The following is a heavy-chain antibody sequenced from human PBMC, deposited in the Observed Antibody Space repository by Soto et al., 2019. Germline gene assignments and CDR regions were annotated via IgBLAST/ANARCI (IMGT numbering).Heavy chain of an antibody. J-gene: IGHJ6*02. CDR1: GGSISGGDYC. CDR2: IYYSGST. Sequence: SETLSLTCAVSGGSISGGDYCWTWIRQHPGKGLEWMGHIYYSGSTYYNPSLKSRVTISVDKSKNQFSLKLSSVTAADTAVYYCARISGSYYYGMDVWGQGTTVTVSS. CDR3: ARISGSYYYGMDV. V-gene: IGHV4-31*11. D-gene: IGHD1-26*01.